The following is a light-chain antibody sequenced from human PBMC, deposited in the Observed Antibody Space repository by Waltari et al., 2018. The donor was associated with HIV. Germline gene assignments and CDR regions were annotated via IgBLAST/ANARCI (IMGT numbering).Light chain of an antibody. CDR1: SSNIGSTY. J-gene: IGLJ2*01. CDR2: DNN. V-gene: IGLV1-51*01. Sequence: QSVLTQPPSASAAPGQKVTISCSGSSSNIGSTYVPSSQQLPGTAPKFLIYDNNKRPSGIPDRFSGSKSGTSATLGITGLQTGDEADYYCATWDSSLSAVVFGGGTKLTVL. CDR3: ATWDSSLSAVV.